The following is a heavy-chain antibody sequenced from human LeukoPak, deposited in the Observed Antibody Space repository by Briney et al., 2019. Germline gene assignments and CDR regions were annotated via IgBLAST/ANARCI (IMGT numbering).Heavy chain of an antibody. D-gene: IGHD1-20*01. V-gene: IGHV5-51*01. CDR1: GYSFTSYW. J-gene: IGHJ4*02. CDR3: ARTKRLTGIDTLFDY. Sequence: GESLKISCEASGYSFTSYWIGWVRQMPGKGLELMGIIYPGDSDTRYSPSFQGQVTISADKSISTAYMQWSSLKASDTAMYYCARTKRLTGIDTLFDYWGQGTLVTVSS. CDR2: IYPGDSDT.